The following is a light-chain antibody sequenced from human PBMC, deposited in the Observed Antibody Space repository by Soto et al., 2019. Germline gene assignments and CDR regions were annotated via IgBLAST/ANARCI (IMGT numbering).Light chain of an antibody. CDR2: SAS. Sequence: EIVMTQSPATLSVSPGERATLSCRASQSVATNLAWYQQKPGQVPRLLIHSASTRATGVPARFSGSGSGTEFTLTISSLQSEYFAVYYCQQHNSWPSFGQGTKLEIK. J-gene: IGKJ2*01. CDR3: QQHNSWPS. V-gene: IGKV3-15*01. CDR1: QSVATN.